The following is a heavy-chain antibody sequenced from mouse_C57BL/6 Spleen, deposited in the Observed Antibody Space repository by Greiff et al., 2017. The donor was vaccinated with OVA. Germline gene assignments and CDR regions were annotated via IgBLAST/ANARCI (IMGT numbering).Heavy chain of an antibody. D-gene: IGHD2-4*01. J-gene: IGHJ3*01. Sequence: QVQLKESGAELARPGASVKLSCKASGYTFTSYGISWVKQRTGQGLEWIGEIYPRSGNTYYNEKFKGKATLTADKSSSTAYMELRSLTSEDSAVYFCARGDYDYDEGAWFAYWGQGTLVTVSA. CDR2: IYPRSGNT. V-gene: IGHV1-81*01. CDR3: ARGDYDYDEGAWFAY. CDR1: GYTFTSYG.